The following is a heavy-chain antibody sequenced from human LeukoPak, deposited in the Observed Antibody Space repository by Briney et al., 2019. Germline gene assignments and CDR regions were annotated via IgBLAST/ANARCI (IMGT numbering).Heavy chain of an antibody. CDR1: GASFRSYA. D-gene: IGHD4-17*01. V-gene: IGHV1-69*04. Sequence: GASVKVSCKASGASFRSYAFSWVRQAPGQGLEWMGRIIPILGIANYAQKFQGRVTITADKSTSTAYMELSSLRSEDTAVYYCARVSVDVATVTSYYFDYWGQGTLVTVSS. J-gene: IGHJ4*02. CDR3: ARVSVDVATVTSYYFDY. CDR2: IIPILGIA.